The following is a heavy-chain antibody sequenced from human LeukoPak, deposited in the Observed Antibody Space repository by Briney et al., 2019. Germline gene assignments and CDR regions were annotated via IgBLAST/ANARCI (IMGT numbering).Heavy chain of an antibody. CDR3: ARENSGGYYYGMDV. D-gene: IGHD4-23*01. V-gene: IGHV3-33*01. CDR2: IWYDGSNK. J-gene: IGHJ6*02. Sequence: GGSLRLSCAASGFTFSSYGMHWVRQAPGKGLEWVAVIWYDGSNKYYADSVKGRFTISRDNSKNTLYLQMNSLRVEDTAVYYCARENSGGYYYGMDVWGQGTTVTVSS. CDR1: GFTFSSYG.